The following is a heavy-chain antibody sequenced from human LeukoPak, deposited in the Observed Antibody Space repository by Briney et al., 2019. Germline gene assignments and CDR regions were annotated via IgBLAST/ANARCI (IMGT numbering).Heavy chain of an antibody. CDR3: AKGGCRGTCNPLAY. D-gene: IGHD2-15*01. CDR1: GFTFSGSG. CDR2: SGDSDGST. J-gene: IGHJ4*02. Sequence: GGSLRLSCAASGFTFSGSGMSWVRQAPGKGLEWISSSGDSDGSTYYADSLKGRFTISRDNSKNTWYLQMNSLRAEDTAVYYCAKGGCRGTCNPLAYWGQGALVTVSP. V-gene: IGHV3-23*01.